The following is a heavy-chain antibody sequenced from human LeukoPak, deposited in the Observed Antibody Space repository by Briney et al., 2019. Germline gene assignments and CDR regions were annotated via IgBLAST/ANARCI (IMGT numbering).Heavy chain of an antibody. CDR2: INHSGST. J-gene: IGHJ6*02. V-gene: IGHV4-34*01. D-gene: IGHD4-17*01. CDR1: GGSFSGYY. CDR3: ATVTTGRGWLYGMDV. Sequence: KSSETLSLTCAVYGGSFSGYYWSWIRQPPGKGLEWIGEINHSGSTNYNPSLKSRVTISVDTSKNQFSLKLSSVTAADTAVYYCATVTTGRGWLYGMDVWGQGTTVTVSS.